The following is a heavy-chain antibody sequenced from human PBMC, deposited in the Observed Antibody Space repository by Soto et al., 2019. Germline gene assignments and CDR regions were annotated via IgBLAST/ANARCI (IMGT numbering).Heavy chain of an antibody. V-gene: IGHV1-18*01. CDR2: ISAYHGNT. CDR1: GYTFSSYH. Sequence: QIQLVQSGAEVKKPGASVKVSCKASGYTFSSYHITWVRQAPGLGLEWMGWISAYHGNTNYAQNLQGRVTMTTDPSPSTAYLELRSLRSDDTAVYYCARDLPPVDYWGQGTLVTVSS. J-gene: IGHJ4*02. CDR3: ARDLPPVDY.